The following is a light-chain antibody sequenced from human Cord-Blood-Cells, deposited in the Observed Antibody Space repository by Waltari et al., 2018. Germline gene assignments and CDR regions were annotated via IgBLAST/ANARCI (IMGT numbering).Light chain of an antibody. V-gene: IGKV3-11*01. CDR2: EAS. CDR1: QSVSSY. CDR3: QQRSNWPLT. J-gene: IGKJ4*02. Sequence: EIVLTQSPATLSLSPGERATLSCRASQSVSSYLAWYQQKPGQAPRPLIHEASNRATGIPARFSGSGSGTDFTFTISSQEPEDFAVYYCQQRSNWPLTFGGGTKVEIK.